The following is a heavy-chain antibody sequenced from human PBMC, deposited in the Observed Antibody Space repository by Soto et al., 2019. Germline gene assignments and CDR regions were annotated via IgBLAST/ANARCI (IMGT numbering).Heavy chain of an antibody. J-gene: IGHJ6*02. CDR3: ASPHPKFGGQQSYHNYVLDV. Sequence: SETLSLTCAVSGGSISSNNWWSWVRQPPGKGLEWIGEIFHSGSTNYNPSLKSRVTISVDKSKNQFSLKLNSMTAADTAVYYCASPHPKFGGQQSYHNYVLDVWGQGTSDTGSS. CDR2: IFHSGST. CDR1: GGSISSNNW. V-gene: IGHV4-4*02. D-gene: IGHD2-15*01.